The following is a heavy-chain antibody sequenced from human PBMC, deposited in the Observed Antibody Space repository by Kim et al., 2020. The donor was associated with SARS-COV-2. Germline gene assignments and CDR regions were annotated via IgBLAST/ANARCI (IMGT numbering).Heavy chain of an antibody. CDR1: GFTLSSNT. Sequence: GGSLRLSCAATGFTLSSNTMKWVRQAPGRGLEWVSSITRGSGDKFYADSVRGRFAISRDNAKNSLFLQMDNLGAEDTAIYYCARDIGYGEAGYGMDAWGQGATVTVSS. CDR2: ITRGSGDK. V-gene: IGHV3-21*01. J-gene: IGHJ6*02. D-gene: IGHD5-18*01. CDR3: ARDIGYGEAGYGMDA.